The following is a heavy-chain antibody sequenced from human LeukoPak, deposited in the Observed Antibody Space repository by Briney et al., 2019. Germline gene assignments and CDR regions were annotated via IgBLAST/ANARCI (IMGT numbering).Heavy chain of an antibody. D-gene: IGHD3-22*01. CDR3: AKVTYDSTYYFDY. CDR2: IRYDGSNK. Sequence: GGSLRLSCAASGFTFSSYGMHWVRQAPGKGLEWVAFIRYDGSNKYYADSVKSRFTISRDNSKNTLYLQMNSLRAEDTAVYYCAKVTYDSTYYFDYWGQGTLVTVSS. CDR1: GFTFSSYG. J-gene: IGHJ4*02. V-gene: IGHV3-30*02.